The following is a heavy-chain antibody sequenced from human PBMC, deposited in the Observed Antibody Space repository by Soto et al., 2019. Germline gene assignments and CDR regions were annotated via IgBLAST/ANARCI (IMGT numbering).Heavy chain of an antibody. CDR3: AGSGYPPHYSFDL. Sequence: SETLSLTCDVSGYSISSGYYWGWMRQPPGKGLEWIGSIDHSGSTYYSPSLKSRVTISVDTCKNQFSLKLNSVTAAETAVYYCAGSGYPPHYSFDLWGRG. D-gene: IGHD3-3*01. CDR2: IDHSGST. CDR1: GYSISSGYY. V-gene: IGHV4-38-2*01. J-gene: IGHJ2*01.